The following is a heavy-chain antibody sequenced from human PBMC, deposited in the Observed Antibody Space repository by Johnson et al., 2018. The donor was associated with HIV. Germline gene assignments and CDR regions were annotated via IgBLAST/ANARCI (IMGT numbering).Heavy chain of an antibody. Sequence: QVQLVESGGGLVKPGGSLRLSCAASGFTFSDYYMSWIRQAPGKGLEWVSYISSSGSTIYYADSVKGRFTISRDNSENTVYLQMNSLRADDTAVYYCAKDPSTVTTFYAFDIWGQGTMVTVSS. V-gene: IGHV3-11*01. J-gene: IGHJ3*02. CDR1: GFTFSDYY. D-gene: IGHD4-17*01. CDR3: AKDPSTVTTFYAFDI. CDR2: ISSSGSTI.